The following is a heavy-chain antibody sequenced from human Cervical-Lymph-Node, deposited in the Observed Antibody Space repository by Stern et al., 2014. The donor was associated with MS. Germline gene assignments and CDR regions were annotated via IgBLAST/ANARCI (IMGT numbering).Heavy chain of an antibody. CDR2: VYYSGIT. Sequence: VQLVESGPGLVKPSETLSLTCTVSGGSITNRDYWGWIRQPPGKGLEWIGSVYYSGITYYRPSLKSRAAISIDTARNQFFLRLTSVTATDTAVYFCARGVTAVTNYVPNWCFDLWGRGTLVTVSS. D-gene: IGHD4-11*01. CDR1: GGSITNRDY. V-gene: IGHV4-39*01. CDR3: ARGVTAVTNYVPNWCFDL. J-gene: IGHJ2*01.